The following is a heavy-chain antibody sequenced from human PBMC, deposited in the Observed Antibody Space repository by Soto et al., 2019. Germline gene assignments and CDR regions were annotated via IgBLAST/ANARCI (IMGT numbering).Heavy chain of an antibody. CDR1: GYSISSGYY. CDR3: ARGAATVTPGWFDP. D-gene: IGHD4-17*01. J-gene: IGHJ5*02. V-gene: IGHV4-38-2*01. CDR2: IYHSGSA. Sequence: SETLSLTCAVSGYSISSGYYWGWIRQTPGKGLEWIASIYHSGSAYYNPSLKSRVTISVDTSKNQFSLKLTSVTAADTAVYYCARGAATVTPGWFDPWGQGIMVTVSS.